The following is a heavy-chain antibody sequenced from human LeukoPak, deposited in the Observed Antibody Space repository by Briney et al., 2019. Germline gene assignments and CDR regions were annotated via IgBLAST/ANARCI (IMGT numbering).Heavy chain of an antibody. CDR2: ISYDGSNK. J-gene: IGHJ4*02. Sequence: GRSLRLSCAASGFTFSNYAMHWVRQAPGKGLEWVAVISYDGSNKYYADSVKGRFTISRDNSKNTLYLQMNSLRAEDTAVYYCARDRAYYYGSGSYYSPLLFDYWGQGTLVTVSS. D-gene: IGHD3-10*01. CDR1: GFTFSNYA. V-gene: IGHV3-30-3*01. CDR3: ARDRAYYYGSGSYYSPLLFDY.